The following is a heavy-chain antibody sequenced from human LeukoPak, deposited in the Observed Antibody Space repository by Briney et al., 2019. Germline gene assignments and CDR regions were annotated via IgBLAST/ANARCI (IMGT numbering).Heavy chain of an antibody. CDR3: ARTTGFAVAGGYYFDY. CDR1: GDSMSRYY. V-gene: IGHV4-4*07. Sequence: SETLSLTCNVSGDSMSRYYWSWIRQPAGKGLDWIGRIYFGGGTRYNPSLKSRVTMSVDTSKNRFSLNLSSVTAADTAVYYCARTTGFAVAGGYYFDYWGQGILVTVSS. D-gene: IGHD6-19*01. CDR2: IYFGGGT. J-gene: IGHJ4*02.